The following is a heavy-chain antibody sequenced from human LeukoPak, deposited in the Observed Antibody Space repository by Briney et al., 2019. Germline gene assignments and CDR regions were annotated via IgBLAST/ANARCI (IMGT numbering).Heavy chain of an antibody. CDR1: GFTLSSYA. V-gene: IGHV3-23*01. CDR2: ISSSGGST. D-gene: IGHD3-16*02. CDR3: ARSLSSRFSGPRRPYYFDS. J-gene: IGHJ4*02. Sequence: QTGRSLRLSCAASGFTLSSYAMSWVRQAPGKGLQWVSGISSSGGSTYYVDSVKGRFTISTDNSKNTLYLQMNSLRAEDTAVYYCARSLSSRFSGPRRPYYFDSWGQGTLVTVSS.